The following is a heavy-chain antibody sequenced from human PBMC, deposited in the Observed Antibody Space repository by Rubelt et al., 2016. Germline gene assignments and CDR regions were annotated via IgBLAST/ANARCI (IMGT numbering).Heavy chain of an antibody. Sequence: QVQLVQSGAEVKKPGASVKVSCKPSGSTFTRNGVSWVRQAPGQGLECLGWFSTNRGDPKYARNFNGRVTLTTDRARSTVYMEMRSVTSGDRAGYYCARDRDYMLDYWGQGALITVSS. D-gene: IGHD4-11*01. CDR1: GSTFTRNG. J-gene: IGHJ4*02. CDR2: FSTNRGDP. V-gene: IGHV1-18*01. CDR3: ARDRDYMLDY.